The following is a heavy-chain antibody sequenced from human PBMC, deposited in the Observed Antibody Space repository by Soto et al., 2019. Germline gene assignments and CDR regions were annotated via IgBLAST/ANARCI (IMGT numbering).Heavy chain of an antibody. CDR1: GYTFTSCA. V-gene: IGHV1-3*01. CDR3: ARSIVVVTALDY. Sequence: ASVKATCKASGYTFTSCALHWVRQAHGQRLEWMGWINAGNGNTKYSQKFQGRVTITRDTSASTAYMELSSLRSEDTAVYYCARSIVVVTALDYWGQGTLVTVSS. CDR2: INAGNGNT. J-gene: IGHJ4*02. D-gene: IGHD2-21*02.